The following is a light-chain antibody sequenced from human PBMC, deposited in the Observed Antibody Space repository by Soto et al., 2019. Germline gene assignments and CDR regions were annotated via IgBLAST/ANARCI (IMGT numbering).Light chain of an antibody. CDR1: QSINRH. J-gene: IGKJ4*01. V-gene: IGKV3-11*01. CDR3: EQRSNWPPVT. CDR2: DAS. Sequence: EIVLTQSPATLSLSPGERATLSCRASQSINRHLAWYRQKPGQAPRLLIYDASNRATGIPARFSGSGSGTEFALTISSLEPEDIGVYYCEQRSNWPPVTFGGGTKGEIK.